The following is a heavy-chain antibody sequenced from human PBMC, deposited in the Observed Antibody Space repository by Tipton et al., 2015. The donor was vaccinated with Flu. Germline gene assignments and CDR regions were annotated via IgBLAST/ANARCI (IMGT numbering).Heavy chain of an antibody. D-gene: IGHD3-3*01. CDR2: ISAYNGNT. CDR3: AGIKGVTIFGVAPYYYGMDV. J-gene: IGHJ6*02. CDR1: GYTFTSYG. Sequence: QLVQSGAEVKKPGASVKVSCKASGYTFTSYGISWVRQAPGQGLEWMGWISAYNGNTNYAQKLQGRVTMTTDTSTSTAYMELRSLRSDDTAVYYCAGIKGVTIFGVAPYYYGMDVWGQGTTVTVSS. V-gene: IGHV1-18*01.